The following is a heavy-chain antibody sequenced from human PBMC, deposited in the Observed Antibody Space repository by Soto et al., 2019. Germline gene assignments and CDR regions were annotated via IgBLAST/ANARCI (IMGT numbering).Heavy chain of an antibody. CDR1: GYTFTSYY. CDR3: VRDPADNIAVAGTFDY. D-gene: IGHD6-19*01. Sequence: QVQLVQSGAEVKKPGASVKVSCKASGYTFTSYYMHWVRQAPGQGLEWMGIINPSGGSTSYAQKFQGRVTMTRDTSTSTVYMELSSLRSEDTAVYYCVRDPADNIAVAGTFDYWGQGTLVTVSS. J-gene: IGHJ4*02. CDR2: INPSGGST. V-gene: IGHV1-46*01.